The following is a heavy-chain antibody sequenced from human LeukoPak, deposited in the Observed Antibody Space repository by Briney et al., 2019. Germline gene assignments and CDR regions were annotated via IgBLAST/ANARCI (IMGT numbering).Heavy chain of an antibody. V-gene: IGHV4-31*03. D-gene: IGHD2-2*01. CDR1: GGSISSGGYY. CDR2: IYYSGST. Sequence: SETLSLTCTVSGGSISSGGYYWSWIRQHPGKGVEWIGYIYYSGSTYYNPSLKSRVTISVDTSKNQFSLKLSSVTAADTAVYYCARLIVVVPAAMRDGMDVWGKGTTVTVSS. J-gene: IGHJ6*04. CDR3: ARLIVVVPAAMRDGMDV.